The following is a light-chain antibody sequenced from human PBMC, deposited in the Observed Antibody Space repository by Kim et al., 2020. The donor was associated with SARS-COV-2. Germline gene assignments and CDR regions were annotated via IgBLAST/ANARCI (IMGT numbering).Light chain of an antibody. CDR3: ISRDSSGNHYD. CDR2: GKN. CDR1: SLSCYD. J-gene: IGLJ1*01. V-gene: IGLV3-19*01. Sequence: LGSTVMIAGQGVSLSCYDANWYQRKLRKALVLVICGKNNRSAGVPDRFSGSSSGNTASLTSAEAQAEDEADCCCISRDSSGNHYDFGTETKITVL.